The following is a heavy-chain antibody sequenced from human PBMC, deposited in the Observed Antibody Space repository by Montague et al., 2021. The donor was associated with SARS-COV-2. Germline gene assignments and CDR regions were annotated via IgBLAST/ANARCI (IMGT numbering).Heavy chain of an antibody. CDR1: GASISHAFW. Sequence: SETLSLTCSVSGASISHAFWWCLVRQPPGKGQGWIAETHHTGGTNYNPSHTSRVTTSLNYSNNQASLMLGLATAADTARYYSGSHPVWQQLNTWGQGTLVSVSS. J-gene: IGHJ5*02. CDR2: THHTGGT. V-gene: IGHV4-4*02. CDR3: GSHPVWQQLNT. D-gene: IGHD6-13*01.